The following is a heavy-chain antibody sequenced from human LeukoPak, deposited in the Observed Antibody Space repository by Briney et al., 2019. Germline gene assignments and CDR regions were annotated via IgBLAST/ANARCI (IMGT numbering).Heavy chain of an antibody. Sequence: GGSLRLSCAVSGLTLSDYAMTWVRQAPGKGLEWVSTVSGSGGQTHYADSVKGRFVISRDNFRNTVYLQTNILRVEDTAIYYCAKAGSGVPIVVVPAAFDSWGQGTLVTVSS. CDR1: GLTLSDYA. D-gene: IGHD2-21*01. CDR3: AKAGSGVPIVVVPAAFDS. V-gene: IGHV3-23*01. CDR2: VSGSGGQT. J-gene: IGHJ4*02.